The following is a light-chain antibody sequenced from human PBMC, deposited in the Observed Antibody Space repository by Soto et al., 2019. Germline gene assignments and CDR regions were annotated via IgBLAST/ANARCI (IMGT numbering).Light chain of an antibody. V-gene: IGKV3-15*01. CDR3: QQYNNWPPYT. J-gene: IGKJ2*01. CDR2: GAS. CDR1: QSVSSN. Sequence: EIVMTQSPATLSVSPGERATLSCRASQSVSSNLAWYRQKPGQAPRLLIYGASTRATGIPATFSGSGSGTEFTLNISSLQSEDFAVYYCQQYNNWPPYTFGQGTKLEIK.